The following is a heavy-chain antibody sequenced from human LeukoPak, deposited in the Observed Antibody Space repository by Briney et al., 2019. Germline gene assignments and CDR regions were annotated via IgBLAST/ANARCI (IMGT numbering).Heavy chain of an antibody. Sequence: SETLSLTCTVSGGSISSFYWSWIRQPAGKGLEWIGHIYSSGNTNYNPSLKSRVTMSVDTSKNQFSLKLSSVTAADTAVYYCARVAYGDDFDYWGQGTLVTVSS. CDR1: GGSISSFY. CDR2: IYSSGNT. J-gene: IGHJ4*02. V-gene: IGHV4-4*07. D-gene: IGHD4-17*01. CDR3: ARVAYGDDFDY.